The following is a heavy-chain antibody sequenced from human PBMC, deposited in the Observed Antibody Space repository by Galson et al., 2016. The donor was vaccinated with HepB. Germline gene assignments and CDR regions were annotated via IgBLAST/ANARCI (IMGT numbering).Heavy chain of an antibody. J-gene: IGHJ6*02. CDR2: ISYDGNKQ. CDR3: AREPGRIQLYLLSFGMDV. CDR1: GFTFSSYG. Sequence: SLRLSCAASGFTFSSYGMHWVRQAPGKGLEWVSVISYDGNKQYFAASVKGRFTISRDNSQNTLYLEMNSLRAEDTAVYYCAREPGRIQLYLLSFGMDVWGQGTTVTVSS. V-gene: IGHV3-30*03. D-gene: IGHD1-1*01.